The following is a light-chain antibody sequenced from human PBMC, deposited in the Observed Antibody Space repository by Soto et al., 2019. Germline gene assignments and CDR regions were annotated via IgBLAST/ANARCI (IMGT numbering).Light chain of an antibody. Sequence: DIVMTQSPDSLAVSLGERATINCKSSQSVLYSSDNKNYLAWYQQKPGQPPKLLIYWASTRESGVPDRFSGSGSGTDFTLTISSLQAEDVAAYYCQQYYGNPITFGQGTRLEIK. V-gene: IGKV4-1*01. CDR2: WAS. J-gene: IGKJ5*01. CDR1: QSVLYSSDNKNY. CDR3: QQYYGNPIT.